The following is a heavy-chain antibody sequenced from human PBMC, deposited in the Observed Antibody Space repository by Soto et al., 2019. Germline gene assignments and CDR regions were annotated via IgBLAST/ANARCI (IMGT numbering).Heavy chain of an antibody. V-gene: IGHV5-10-1*01. Sequence: PGESLKISCKGSGYSFTSYWISWVRQMPGKGLEWMGRIDPSDSYTNYSPSFQGHVTISADKSISTAYLQWSSLKASDTAMYYCARSTVAAAGTDYFDYLGQGTLVTVSS. CDR1: GYSFTSYW. D-gene: IGHD6-13*01. CDR3: ARSTVAAAGTDYFDY. J-gene: IGHJ4*02. CDR2: IDPSDSYT.